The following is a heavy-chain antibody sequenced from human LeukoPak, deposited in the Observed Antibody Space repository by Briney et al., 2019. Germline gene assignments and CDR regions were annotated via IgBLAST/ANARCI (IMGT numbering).Heavy chain of an antibody. Sequence: PSETLSLTCTVSGGSIGTYYWNWVRQSPGKGLEWIGYIYYSGSTNYNPSLKSRVTISVDTSKTQFSLKLSSVTAADTAVYYCARGLPHYDYVWGSYRYLARFDYWGQGTLVTVSS. CDR3: ARGLPHYDYVWGSYRYLARFDY. D-gene: IGHD3-16*02. J-gene: IGHJ4*02. CDR2: IYYSGST. CDR1: GGSIGTYY. V-gene: IGHV4-59*08.